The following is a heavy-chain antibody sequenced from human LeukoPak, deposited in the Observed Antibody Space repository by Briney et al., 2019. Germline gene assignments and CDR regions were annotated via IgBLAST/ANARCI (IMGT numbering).Heavy chain of an antibody. J-gene: IGHJ6*04. Sequence: SGTLSLTCAVSGGSISSTNWWSWVRQPPGKGLEWIGEIYHGGTTNYNPSLKSRVTISVDKSKNQFSLNLGSVTAADTAIYYCTREAQWGGYFYGMDVWGKGTTVTVSS. D-gene: IGHD1-26*01. CDR3: TREAQWGGYFYGMDV. V-gene: IGHV4-4*02. CDR2: IYHGGTT. CDR1: GGSISSTNW.